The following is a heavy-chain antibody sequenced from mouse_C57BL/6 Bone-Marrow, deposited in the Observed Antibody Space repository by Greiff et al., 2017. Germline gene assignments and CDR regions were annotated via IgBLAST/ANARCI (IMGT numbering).Heavy chain of an antibody. V-gene: IGHV3-8*01. CDR3: ARSAYYYGSSYGYFDV. Sequence: EVQLQQSGPGLAKPSQTLSLTCSVTGYSITSDYWDWIRKFPGNKLEYMGYISYSGSTYYNPSLKSRISITRDTSKNQYYLQLNSVTTEDTATYYCARSAYYYGSSYGYFDVWGTGTTVTVSS. CDR1: GYSITSDY. D-gene: IGHD1-1*01. CDR2: ISYSGST. J-gene: IGHJ1*03.